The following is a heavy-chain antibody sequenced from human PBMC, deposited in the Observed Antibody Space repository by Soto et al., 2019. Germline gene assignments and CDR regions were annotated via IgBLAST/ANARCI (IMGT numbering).Heavy chain of an antibody. CDR1: GGSFSGYY. Sequence: PSETLSLTCAVYGGSFSGYYWSWIRQSPGKGLEWIGEINHSGRTNENPSLKSRVTVSVDTSKNQFSLKVRSVTAADTAVYYCARGIKVQGHAPDKYYFDSWGQGSLVTVSS. J-gene: IGHJ4*02. CDR2: INHSGRT. CDR3: ARGIKVQGHAPDKYYFDS. V-gene: IGHV4-34*01.